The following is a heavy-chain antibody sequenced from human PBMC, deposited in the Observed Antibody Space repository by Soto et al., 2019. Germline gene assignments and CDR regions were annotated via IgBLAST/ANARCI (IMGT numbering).Heavy chain of an antibody. V-gene: IGHV4-39*01. D-gene: IGHD6-19*01. CDR2: IYYSGST. Sequence: ETLSLPCTFSGGSINTPGFYWTWIRQPPGKGLEWIASIYYSGSTYYNPSLQSRVTISVDTSKNQFSLKLGSVTAADTAIYYCARRTGSRFDYWGPGNLVTVSS. CDR1: GGSINTPGFY. J-gene: IGHJ4*02. CDR3: ARRTGSRFDY.